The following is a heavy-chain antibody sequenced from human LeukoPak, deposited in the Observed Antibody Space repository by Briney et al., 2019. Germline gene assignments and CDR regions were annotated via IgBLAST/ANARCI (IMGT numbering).Heavy chain of an antibody. J-gene: IGHJ4*02. Sequence: SGTLSLTCTVSGGSISSYYWSWIRQPPGKGLEWIGYIYYSGSTNYNPSLKSRVTISVDTSKNQFSLKLSSVTAADTAVYYCARGRDGSGSRFDYWGQGTLVTVSS. CDR1: GGSISSYY. V-gene: IGHV4-59*01. D-gene: IGHD3-10*01. CDR3: ARGRDGSGSRFDY. CDR2: IYYSGST.